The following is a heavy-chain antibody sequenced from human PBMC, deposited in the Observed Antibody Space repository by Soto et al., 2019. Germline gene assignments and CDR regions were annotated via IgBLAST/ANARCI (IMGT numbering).Heavy chain of an antibody. J-gene: IGHJ4*02. D-gene: IGHD6-19*01. CDR1: GYTFISYG. V-gene: IGHV1-18*01. Sequence: ASVKVSCKASGYTFISYGVSWVRQAPGQGLERVGWISPNNGNTNYARKLQGRVTMTTDTSTSTAYMELRSLRSDDTAVYYCARGGYISGYDNWGQGALVTVSS. CDR2: ISPNNGNT. CDR3: ARGGYISGYDN.